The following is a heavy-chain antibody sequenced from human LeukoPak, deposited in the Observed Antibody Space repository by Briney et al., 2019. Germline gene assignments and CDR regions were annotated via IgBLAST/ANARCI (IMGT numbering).Heavy chain of an antibody. D-gene: IGHD3-10*01. CDR3: AKPKSLLWFGELFY. J-gene: IGHJ4*02. V-gene: IGHV3-21*01. Sequence: GGSLRLSCAASGFTFSSYSMNWVRQAPGKGLEWVSSISSSSSYIYYADSVKGRFTISRDNAKNSLYLQMNSLRAEDTAVYYCAKPKSLLWFGELFYWGQGTLVTVSS. CDR1: GFTFSSYS. CDR2: ISSSSSYI.